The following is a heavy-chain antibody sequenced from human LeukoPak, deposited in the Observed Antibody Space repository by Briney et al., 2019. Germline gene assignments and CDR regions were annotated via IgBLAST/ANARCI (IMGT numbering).Heavy chain of an antibody. CDR2: IYSGGST. Sequence: GGSLRLSCAASGFTVSSNYMSWVRQAPGKGLEWVSVIYSGGSTYYADSVKGRFTISRDNSKNTLYLQMNSLRAEDTAVYYCASGITRTYFDYWGQGTLVTVSS. CDR3: ASGITRTYFDY. V-gene: IGHV3-53*01. D-gene: IGHD1-7*01. J-gene: IGHJ4*02. CDR1: GFTVSSNY.